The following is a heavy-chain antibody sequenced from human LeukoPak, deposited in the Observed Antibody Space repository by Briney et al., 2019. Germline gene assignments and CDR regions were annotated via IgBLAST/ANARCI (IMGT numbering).Heavy chain of an antibody. J-gene: IGHJ6*02. CDR1: GGSISSYY. V-gene: IGHV4-59*01. CDR2: IYYSGST. CDR3: ARDRSGNYGMDV. D-gene: IGHD1-26*01. Sequence: SETLSLICTVSGGSISSYYWSWIRQPPGKGLEWIGYIYYSGSTNYNPSLKSRVTISVDTSKNQFSLKLSSVTAADTAVYYCARDRSGNYGMDVWGQGTTVTVSS.